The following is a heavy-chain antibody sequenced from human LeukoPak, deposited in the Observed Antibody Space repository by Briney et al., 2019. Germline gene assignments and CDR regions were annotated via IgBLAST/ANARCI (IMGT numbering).Heavy chain of an antibody. J-gene: IGHJ4*02. D-gene: IGHD1-1*01. CDR1: GFTFSSYG. V-gene: IGHV3-21*01. Sequence: KTGGSLRLSCAASGFTFSSYGMNWVRQAPGKGLEWVSSVSSSSSYIYYADSVKGRFTISRDNAKNSLSLQMNSLRAEDTAVYYCARDQRATASTGSYFDYWSQGTLVTVSS. CDR3: ARDQRATASTGSYFDY. CDR2: VSSSSSYI.